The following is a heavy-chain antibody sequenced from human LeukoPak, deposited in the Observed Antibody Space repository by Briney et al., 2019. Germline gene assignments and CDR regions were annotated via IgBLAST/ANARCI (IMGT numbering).Heavy chain of an antibody. Sequence: SETLSLTCTVSGGSISSYYWSWIRQPPGKGLEWIGYIYYSGSTNYNPSLKSRVTISVDTSKNQFSLKLSSVTAADTAVYYCARGLHYYYYYMDVWGKGTTVTVSS. J-gene: IGHJ6*03. CDR1: GGSISSYY. CDR3: ARGLHYYYYYMDV. V-gene: IGHV4-59*01. CDR2: IYYSGST. D-gene: IGHD2-21*02.